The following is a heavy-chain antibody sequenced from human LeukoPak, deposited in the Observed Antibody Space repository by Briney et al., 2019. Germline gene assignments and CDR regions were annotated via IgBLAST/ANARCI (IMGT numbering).Heavy chain of an antibody. CDR3: ARALSSGWLYDY. CDR2: INPNSGGT. D-gene: IGHD6-19*01. CDR1: GGTFSSYA. V-gene: IGHV1-2*02. Sequence: ASVKVSCKASGGTFSSYAISWVRQAPGQGLEWMGWINPNSGGTNYAQKFQGRVTMTRDTSISTAYMELSRLRSDDTAVYYCARALSSGWLYDYWGQGTLVTVSS. J-gene: IGHJ4*02.